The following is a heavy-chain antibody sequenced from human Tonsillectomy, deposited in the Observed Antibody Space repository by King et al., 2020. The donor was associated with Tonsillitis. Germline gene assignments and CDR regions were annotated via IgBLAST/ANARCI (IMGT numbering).Heavy chain of an antibody. D-gene: IGHD4-17*01. V-gene: IGHV3-48*01. CDR3: ARPDYGDFYFDS. CDR1: GFTFSTYN. CDR2: ITSSSSSI. Sequence: VQLVESGGGLVQPGGSLRLSCAASGFTFSTYNMNWVRQAPGEGLEWVAYITSSSSSIYYADSVKGRFTISRDNAKIQLYLQMNSLRAEDTAVYYCARPDYGDFYFDSWGQGTLVTVSS. J-gene: IGHJ4*02.